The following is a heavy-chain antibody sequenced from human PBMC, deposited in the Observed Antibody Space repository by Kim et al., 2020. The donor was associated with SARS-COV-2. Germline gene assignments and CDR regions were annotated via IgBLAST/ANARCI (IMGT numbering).Heavy chain of an antibody. Sequence: GGSLRLSCAASGFTFSSYRMHWVRQAPGKGLEWVAVISYDGSNKYYADSVKGRFTISRDNSKNTLYLQMNSLRAEDTAVYYCAKSYDFWSGYLFGGMDVWGQGTTVTVSS. CDR1: GFTFSSYR. V-gene: IGHV3-30*18. D-gene: IGHD3-3*01. CDR2: ISYDGSNK. CDR3: AKSYDFWSGYLFGGMDV. J-gene: IGHJ6*02.